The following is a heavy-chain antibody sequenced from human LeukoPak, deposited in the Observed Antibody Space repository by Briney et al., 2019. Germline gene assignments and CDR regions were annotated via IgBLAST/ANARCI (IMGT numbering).Heavy chain of an antibody. J-gene: IGHJ5*02. V-gene: IGHV4-59*01. D-gene: IGHD2-2*01. CDR2: IYYSGST. Sequence: ASETLSLTCTVSGGSISSYYWRWIRQPPGKGLEWIGYIYYSGSTNYNPSLKSRVTISVDTSKNQFSLKLSSVTPADTAVYYCARSLGYCSSTSCPNWFDPWGQGTLVTVSS. CDR3: ARSLGYCSSTSCPNWFDP. CDR1: GGSISSYY.